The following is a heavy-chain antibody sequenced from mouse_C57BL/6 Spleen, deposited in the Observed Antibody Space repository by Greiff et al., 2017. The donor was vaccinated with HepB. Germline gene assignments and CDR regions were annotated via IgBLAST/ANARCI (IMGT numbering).Heavy chain of an antibody. V-gene: IGHV1-82*01. CDR3: ARDSSFAY. J-gene: IGHJ3*01. CDR2: IYPGDGDT. CDR1: GYAFSSSW. Sequence: VQLQQSGPELVKPGASVKISCKASGYAFSSSWMNWVKQRPGKGLEWIGLIYPGDGDTNYNGKFKGKATLTADKSSSTAYMQLSSLTSEDSAVYFCARDSSFAYWGQGTLVTVSA. D-gene: IGHD3-2*01.